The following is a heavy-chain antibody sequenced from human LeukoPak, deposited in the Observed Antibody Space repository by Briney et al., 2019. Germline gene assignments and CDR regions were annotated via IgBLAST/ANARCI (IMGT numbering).Heavy chain of an antibody. CDR2: IYYSGRT. V-gene: IGHV4-59*01. D-gene: IGHD6-19*01. CDR1: GDFISSYY. J-gene: IGHJ4*02. Sequence: SETLSLTCTVSGDFISSYYWSWIRQPPGRGLEWVGYIYYSGRTNYNPSLKSRVTIPVDTSKNQFSLKRSSVTAADTAVYYCASSVAGRAAYDYWGQGALVTVSS. CDR3: ASSVAGRAAYDY.